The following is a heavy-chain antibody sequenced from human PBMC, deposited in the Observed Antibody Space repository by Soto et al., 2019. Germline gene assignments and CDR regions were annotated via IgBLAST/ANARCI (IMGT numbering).Heavy chain of an antibody. V-gene: IGHV2-26*01. CDR3: ARIRSSLSGRLYYYYYGMDV. Sequence: QVTLKESGPVLVKPTETLTLTCTVSGFSLSNARMGVSWIRQPPGKALEWLAHIFSNDEKSYSTSLKSRLTISKDTSKSQVVLTMTNMDPVDTATYYCARIRSSLSGRLYYYYYGMDVWGQGTTVTVSS. J-gene: IGHJ6*02. CDR1: GFSLSNARMG. CDR2: IFSNDEK. D-gene: IGHD6-19*01.